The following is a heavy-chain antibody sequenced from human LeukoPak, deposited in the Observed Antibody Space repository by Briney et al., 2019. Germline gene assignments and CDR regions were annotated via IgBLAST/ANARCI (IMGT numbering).Heavy chain of an antibody. D-gene: IGHD3-10*01. CDR1: GGSISSGDYY. CDR2: IYYSGST. Sequence: SETLSLTCTVSGGSISSGDYYWSWIRQPPGKGLEWIGYIYYSGSTYYNPSLKSRVTISVDTSKNQFSLKLSSVTAADTAVYYCAREEGITMVRGVITRPYNWFDPWGQGPWSPSPQ. CDR3: AREEGITMVRGVITRPYNWFDP. V-gene: IGHV4-30-4*01. J-gene: IGHJ5*02.